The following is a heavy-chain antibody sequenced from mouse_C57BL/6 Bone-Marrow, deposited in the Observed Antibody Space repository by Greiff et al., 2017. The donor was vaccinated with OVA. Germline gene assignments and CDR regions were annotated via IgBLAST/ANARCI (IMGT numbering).Heavy chain of an antibody. CDR3: ARRIYYGYDDAMDY. J-gene: IGHJ4*01. D-gene: IGHD2-2*01. CDR1: GFTFSDYG. V-gene: IGHV5-15*01. Sequence: EVKLVESGGGLVQPGGSLKLSCAASGFTFSDYGMAWVRQAPRKGPEWVAFISNLAYSIYYADTVTGRFTISRENAKNTLYLEMSSLRSEDTATYYCARRIYYGYDDAMDYWGQGTSVTVSS. CDR2: ISNLAYSI.